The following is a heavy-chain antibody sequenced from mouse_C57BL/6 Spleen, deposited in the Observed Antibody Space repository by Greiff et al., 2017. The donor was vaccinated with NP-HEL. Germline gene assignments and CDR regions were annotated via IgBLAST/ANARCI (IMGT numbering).Heavy chain of an antibody. CDR1: GFTFTDYY. J-gene: IGHJ1*03. Sequence: EVKLVESGGGLVQPGGSLSLSCAASGFTFTDYYMSWVRQPPGKALEWLGFIRNKANGYTTEYSASVKGRFTISRDNSQSILYLQMNALRAEDSATYYWARYRYYGSSYGWYFDVWGTGTTVTVSS. V-gene: IGHV7-3*01. D-gene: IGHD1-1*01. CDR3: ARYRYYGSSYGWYFDV. CDR2: IRNKANGYTT.